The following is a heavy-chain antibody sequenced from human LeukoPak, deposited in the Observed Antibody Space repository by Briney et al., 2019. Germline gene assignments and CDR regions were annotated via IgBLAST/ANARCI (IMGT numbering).Heavy chain of an antibody. CDR3: AKDQAGAYDM. CDR2: ISSDGSAT. Sequence: GGSLRLSCAASGFAFSSYWMHRVRQAPGKGLVWVSRISSDGSATSYADSVKGRFTISRDNAKNTLYLQMNSLRAEDTAVYYCAKDQAGAYDMWGQGTMVTVSS. V-gene: IGHV3-74*01. J-gene: IGHJ3*02. CDR1: GFAFSSYW. D-gene: IGHD3-10*01.